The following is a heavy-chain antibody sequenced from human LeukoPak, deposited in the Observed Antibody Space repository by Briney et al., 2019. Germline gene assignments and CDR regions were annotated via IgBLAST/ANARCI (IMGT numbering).Heavy chain of an antibody. J-gene: IGHJ4*02. CDR3: ARDAGSGYFDY. D-gene: IGHD6-19*01. CDR1: GVSFGTYG. CDR2: ISASSSTI. V-gene: IGHV3-48*02. Sequence: PGGSLRLSCAASGVSFGTYGMNWVRQAPGKGLEWVSYISASSSTIYYADSVKGRFTISRDNAKNSLYLQVNGLRDEDTAVYYCARDAGSGYFDYWGQGTLVTVSS.